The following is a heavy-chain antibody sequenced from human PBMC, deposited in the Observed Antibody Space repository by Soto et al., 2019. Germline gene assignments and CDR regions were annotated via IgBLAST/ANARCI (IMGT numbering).Heavy chain of an antibody. CDR1: GFTFSSYS. Sequence: EVQLVESGGGLVKPGGSLRLSCAASGFTFSSYSMNWVRQAPGKGLEWVSSISSSSSYIYYADSVKGRFTISRDNDKNSLYLQMNSLSAEDTAVYYCERGRQQLDQGSYYFDYWGQGTLVTVSS. CDR3: ERGRQQLDQGSYYFDY. D-gene: IGHD6-6*01. V-gene: IGHV3-21*01. CDR2: ISSSSSYI. J-gene: IGHJ4*02.